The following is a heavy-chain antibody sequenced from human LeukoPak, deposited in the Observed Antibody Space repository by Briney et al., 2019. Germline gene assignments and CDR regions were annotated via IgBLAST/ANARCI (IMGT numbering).Heavy chain of an antibody. CDR1: GGSISSSSYY. Sequence: SETLSLTCTVSGGSISSSSYYWGWIRQPPGKGLEWIGEINHSGSANYNPSLKSRVTISVDTSKNQFSLKLSSVTAADTAVYYCASHSSGWRGYYFDYWGQGTLVTVSS. J-gene: IGHJ4*02. V-gene: IGHV4-39*07. CDR3: ASHSSGWRGYYFDY. D-gene: IGHD6-19*01. CDR2: INHSGSA.